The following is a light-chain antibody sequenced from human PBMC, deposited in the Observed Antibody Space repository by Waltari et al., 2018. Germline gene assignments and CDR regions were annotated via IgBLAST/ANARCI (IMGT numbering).Light chain of an antibody. CDR2: AAS. Sequence: DIQMTQSPPSLSASVGDRVTITCRASQSISSSLNWYQQKPGKAPNLLIYAASSLQSGVPSRFSGSGSGTDFTLTISSLQPEDFATYYCQQTYTAPLTFGGGTKVEI. J-gene: IGKJ4*01. CDR1: QSISSS. V-gene: IGKV1-39*01. CDR3: QQTYTAPLT.